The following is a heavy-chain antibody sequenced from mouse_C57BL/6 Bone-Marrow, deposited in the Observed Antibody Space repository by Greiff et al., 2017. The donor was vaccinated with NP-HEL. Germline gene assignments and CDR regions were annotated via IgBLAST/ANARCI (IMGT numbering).Heavy chain of an antibody. D-gene: IGHD2-3*01. V-gene: IGHV1-64*01. CDR1: GYTFTSYW. J-gene: IGHJ3*01. CDR2: IHPNSGST. Sequence: QVQLQQPGAELVKPGASVKLSCKASGYTFTSYWMHWVKQRPGQGLEWIGMIHPNSGSTNYNEKFKSKATLTVDKSSSTAYMQLSSLTSEDSAVYYCARWIYDGVWFAYWGQGTLVTVSA. CDR3: ARWIYDGVWFAY.